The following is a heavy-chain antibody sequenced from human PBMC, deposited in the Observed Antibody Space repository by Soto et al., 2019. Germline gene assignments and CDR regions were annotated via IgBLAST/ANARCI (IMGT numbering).Heavy chain of an antibody. CDR3: ARDQSSSWYEGEAREDYYYYGMDV. J-gene: IGHJ6*04. CDR1: GFTFSSYS. V-gene: IGHV3-21*01. D-gene: IGHD6-13*01. Sequence: EVQLVESGGGLVKPGGSLRLSCAASGFTFSSYSMNWVRQAPGKGLEWVSSISSSSSYIYYADSVKGRFTISRDNTKNSLYLQMNSLRAEDTAVYYCARDQSSSWYEGEAREDYYYYGMDVWGEGTTVTVSS. CDR2: ISSSSSYI.